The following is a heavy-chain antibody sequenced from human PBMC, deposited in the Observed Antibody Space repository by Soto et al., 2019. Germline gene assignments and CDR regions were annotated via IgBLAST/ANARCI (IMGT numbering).Heavy chain of an antibody. CDR1: GYRFTRYW. J-gene: IGHJ4*02. D-gene: IGHD3-3*01. CDR2: IYPGDSDT. Sequence: GESLKISCTGSGYRFTRYWIGWVRQMPGKGLEWMGIIYPGDSDTRYSPSFQGQVTISADKSISTAYLQWSSLKASDTAMYYCARRVTILYSNFDYWGQGTLVTVSS. CDR3: ARRVTILYSNFDY. V-gene: IGHV5-51*01.